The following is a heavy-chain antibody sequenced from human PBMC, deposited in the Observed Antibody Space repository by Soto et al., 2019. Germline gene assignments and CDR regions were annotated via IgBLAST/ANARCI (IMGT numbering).Heavy chain of an antibody. V-gene: IGHV1-69*12. Sequence: QVQLVQSGAEVKKPGSSVKVSCKASGGTFRSYAISWVRQAPGQGLEWMGGIIPIFGTANYAQKFQGRVTINADESTSTAYMELSSLRSEDTALYYCARHVPAAGYYYGMDVWGQGTTVTVSS. CDR1: GGTFRSYA. J-gene: IGHJ6*02. CDR3: ARHVPAAGYYYGMDV. D-gene: IGHD2-2*01. CDR2: IIPIFGTA.